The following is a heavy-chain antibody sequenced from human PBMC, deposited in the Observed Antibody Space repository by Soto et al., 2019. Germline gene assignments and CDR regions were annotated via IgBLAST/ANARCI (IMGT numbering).Heavy chain of an antibody. Sequence: SETLSLTCTVSGGSISSSSYYWGWIRQPPGKGLEWIGSIYYSGSTYYNPSLKSRVTISVDTSKNQFSLKLSSVTAADTAVYYCARRVGSTSYPYYFDYWGQGTLVTVSS. V-gene: IGHV4-39*01. CDR1: GGSISSSSYY. CDR3: ARRVGSTSYPYYFDY. D-gene: IGHD2-2*01. CDR2: IYYSGST. J-gene: IGHJ4*02.